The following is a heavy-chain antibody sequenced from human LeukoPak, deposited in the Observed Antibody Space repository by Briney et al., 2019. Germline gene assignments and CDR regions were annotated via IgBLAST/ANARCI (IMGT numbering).Heavy chain of an antibody. CDR1: GFTFSSYP. CDR3: AKGPDKGALDY. Sequence: GGSLRLSCAASGFTFSSYPMSWVRQAPGKGLEWVSAIAGGGGSTYYADSVKGRFTISRDNSKNTLYLQVNSLRAEDTAVYYCAKGPDKGALDYWGQGTLVTVSS. CDR2: IAGGGGST. J-gene: IGHJ4*02. V-gene: IGHV3-23*01.